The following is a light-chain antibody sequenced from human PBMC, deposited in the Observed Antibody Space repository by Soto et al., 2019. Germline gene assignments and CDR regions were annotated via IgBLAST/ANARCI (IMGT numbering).Light chain of an antibody. CDR1: KLGEKY. Sequence: SYELTQPPSVSVSPGQPASITCSGDKLGEKYACWYQQKPGQSPVLIIYQDRKRPSGIPERFSGSNSGNTATLTISGTQAMDEADYYCQAWDSSTVVFGGGTKLTVL. V-gene: IGLV3-1*01. J-gene: IGLJ2*01. CDR3: QAWDSSTVV. CDR2: QDR.